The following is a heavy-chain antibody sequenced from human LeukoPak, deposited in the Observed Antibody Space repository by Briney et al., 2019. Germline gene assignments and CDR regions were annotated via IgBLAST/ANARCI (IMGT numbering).Heavy chain of an antibody. CDR3: ARIVIAAAGIVDY. CDR2: IYYSGST. D-gene: IGHD6-13*01. J-gene: IGHJ4*02. Sequence: SETLSLTCTVSGGSISSSSYSWGWIRQPPGKGLEWIGSIYYSGSTYYNPSLKSRVTISVDTSKNQFSLKLSSVTAADTAVYYCARIVIAAAGIVDYWGQGTLVTVSS. CDR1: GGSISSSSYS. V-gene: IGHV4-39*01.